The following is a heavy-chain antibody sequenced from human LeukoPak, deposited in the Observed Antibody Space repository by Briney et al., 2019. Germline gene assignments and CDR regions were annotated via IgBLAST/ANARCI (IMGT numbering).Heavy chain of an antibody. CDR2: IYYSGST. J-gene: IGHJ3*02. CDR3: ARGRLSTGTTWNDAFDI. CDR1: GGSISSYY. V-gene: IGHV4-59*01. Sequence: SETLSLTCTVSGGSISSYYWSWIRQPPGEGLEWIGYIYYSGSTNYNPSLKSRVTISVDTSKNQFSLKLSSVTAADTAVYYCARGRLSTGTTWNDAFDIWGQGTMVTVSS. D-gene: IGHD1-1*01.